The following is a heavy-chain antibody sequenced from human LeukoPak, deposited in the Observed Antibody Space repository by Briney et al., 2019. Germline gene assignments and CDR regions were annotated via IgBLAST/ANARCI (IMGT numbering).Heavy chain of an antibody. J-gene: IGHJ5*02. CDR3: ATADKGAVAGGSGWFDP. CDR2: FDPEDGET. D-gene: IGHD6-19*01. CDR1: GYTLTELS. V-gene: IGHV1-24*01. Sequence: ASVKVSCKVSGYTLTELSMHWVRQAPGKGLEWMGGFDPEDGETIYAQKFQGRVTMTEDTSTDTAYMELSSLRSGDTAVYYCATADKGAVAGGSGWFDPWGQGTLVTVSS.